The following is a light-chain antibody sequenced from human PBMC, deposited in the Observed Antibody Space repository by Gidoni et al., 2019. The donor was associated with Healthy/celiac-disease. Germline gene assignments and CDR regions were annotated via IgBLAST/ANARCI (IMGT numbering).Light chain of an antibody. CDR3: QQRSNWPPIT. V-gene: IGKV3-11*01. CDR1: QSVSSY. Sequence: APPALSPGERATLSCRASQSVSSYLAWYQQKPGQAPRLLIYDASNRATGIPARFSGSGSGTDFTLTISSLEPEDFAVYYCQQRSNWPPITFGQGTRLEIK. J-gene: IGKJ5*01. CDR2: DAS.